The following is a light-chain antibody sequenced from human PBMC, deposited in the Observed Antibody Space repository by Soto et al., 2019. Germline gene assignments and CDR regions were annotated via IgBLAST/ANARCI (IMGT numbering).Light chain of an antibody. CDR1: QSVRSNY. J-gene: IGKJ1*01. Sequence: PGERATLSCRASQSVRSNYVAWFQQKHGQAPRLLIFGASSRATGIPDRFSGSGSGTDIILTISSVGPEFLAVYYCQYNDDSAWTFGQGTKVDIK. CDR3: QYNDDSAWT. V-gene: IGKV3-20*01. CDR2: GAS.